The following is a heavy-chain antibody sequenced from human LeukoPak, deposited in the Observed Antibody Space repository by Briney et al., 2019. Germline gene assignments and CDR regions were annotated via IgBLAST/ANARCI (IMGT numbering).Heavy chain of an antibody. CDR3: GTSRSRTSGFDY. J-gene: IGHJ4*02. CDR1: GFTVSSSY. V-gene: IGHV3-53*01. CDR2: IYNDGGT. Sequence: GGSLRLSCAASGFTVSSSYMNWVRQAPGKGLEWVSVIYNDGGTYYADSVKGRFTISGDNSKNTLYLQMNSLRAEDTAVYYCGTSRSRTSGFDYWGQGTLVTVSS. D-gene: IGHD2-8*02.